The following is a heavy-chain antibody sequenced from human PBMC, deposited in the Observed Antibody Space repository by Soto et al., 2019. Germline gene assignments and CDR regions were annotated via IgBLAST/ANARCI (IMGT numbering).Heavy chain of an antibody. CDR3: ASWGCSGGSCYSFRFR. CDR2: INSDGSST. CDR1: GFTFSSYW. D-gene: IGHD2-15*01. V-gene: IGHV3-74*01. Sequence: EVQLVESGGGLVQPGGSLRLSCAASGFTFSSYWMHWVRQAPGKGLVWVSRINSDGSSTSYADSVKGRFTISRDNAKNTRYLQMNSVRAEDTAVYYCASWGCSGGSCYSFRFRWGQGTLVTVSS. J-gene: IGHJ4*02.